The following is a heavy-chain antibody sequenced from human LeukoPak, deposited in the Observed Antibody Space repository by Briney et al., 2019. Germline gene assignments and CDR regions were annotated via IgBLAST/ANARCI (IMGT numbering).Heavy chain of an antibody. CDR3: ARERTLYVSGSGYGMDV. CDR1: GFTFSTYV. CDR2: IWYDGSNK. V-gene: IGHV3-33*08. Sequence: GGSLRLSCAGSGFTFSTYVIHWVRQTPGKGLEWVALIWYDGSNKCYADSVKGRFTISRDSSKNTLYLEMSSLRAEDTAVYFCARERTLYVSGSGYGMDVWGQGTTVTVSS. D-gene: IGHD3-10*01. J-gene: IGHJ6*02.